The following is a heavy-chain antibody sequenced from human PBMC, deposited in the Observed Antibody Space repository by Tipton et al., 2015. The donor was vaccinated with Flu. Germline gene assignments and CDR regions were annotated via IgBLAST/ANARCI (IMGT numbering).Heavy chain of an antibody. D-gene: IGHD3-3*01. CDR2: IKQDGSKK. V-gene: IGHV3-7*01. Sequence: SLRLFCAASGFTFSSYWMSWVRQAPGKGLEWVANIKQDGSKKYYVDSVKGRFTISRDNAKNSLFLQMNSLRAEDTAVYYCARVHYDFWSGYIRGDGYCDRWGRCPLVGVSS. J-gene: IGHJ2*01. CDR1: GFTFSSYW. CDR3: ARVHYDFWSGYIRGDGYCDR.